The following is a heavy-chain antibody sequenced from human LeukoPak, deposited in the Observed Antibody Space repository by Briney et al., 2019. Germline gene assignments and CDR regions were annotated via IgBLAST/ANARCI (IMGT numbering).Heavy chain of an antibody. CDR3: AKEYYDSIAGYFDY. D-gene: IGHD3-22*01. CDR2: IRYDGSNK. Sequence: PGGSLRLSCAASGFTFSSYGMHWVRQAPGKGLEWVAFIRYDGSNKYYADSVKGRFTISRDNSKNTLYLQMNSLRAEDTAVYYCAKEYYDSIAGYFDYWGQGTLVTVSS. V-gene: IGHV3-30*02. CDR1: GFTFSSYG. J-gene: IGHJ4*02.